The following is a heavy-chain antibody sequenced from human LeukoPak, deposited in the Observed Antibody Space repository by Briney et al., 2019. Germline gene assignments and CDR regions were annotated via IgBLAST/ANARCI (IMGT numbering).Heavy chain of an antibody. CDR1: GFTFSAYS. D-gene: IGHD3-22*01. J-gene: IGHJ4*02. Sequence: AGSLRLSCAASGFTFSAYSMDWVRQAPGERLGWVSSIGAAGSHIYYADSMKGRFTISRDNAKSSLFLQMNSLRAEDTAVYYCARDSGTMIVDLSFDYWGQGTLVTVSS. CDR3: ARDSGTMIVDLSFDY. CDR2: IGAAGSHI. V-gene: IGHV3-21*01.